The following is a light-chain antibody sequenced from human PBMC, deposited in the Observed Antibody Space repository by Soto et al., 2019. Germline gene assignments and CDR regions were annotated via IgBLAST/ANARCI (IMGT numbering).Light chain of an antibody. CDR1: SSDVGAYNY. CDR3: CSYTSSSTYV. CDR2: DVS. J-gene: IGLJ1*01. V-gene: IGLV2-14*01. Sequence: QSVLTQPASVSGSPGQSITISCTGTSSDVGAYNYVSWFQQYPGKAPKLMIYDVSNRPSGVSNRFSGSKSGNTASLTISWLQAEDEADYYCCSYTSSSTYVFGTGTKVTVL.